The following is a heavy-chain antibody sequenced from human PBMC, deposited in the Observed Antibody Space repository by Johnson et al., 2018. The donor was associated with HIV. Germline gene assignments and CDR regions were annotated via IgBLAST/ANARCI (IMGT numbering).Heavy chain of an antibody. Sequence: VQLVESGGGLVKPGGSLRLSCAASGFTFSDYYMSWIRQAPGKDFVDSVKGRFAISRDNAKNTLYLQMNSLRAEDTAVYYCAKDRVVTNDAFDIWGQGTMVTVSS. V-gene: IGHV3-11*05. CDR3: AKDRVVTNDAFDI. D-gene: IGHD2-21*02. CDR1: GFTFSDYY. J-gene: IGHJ3*02.